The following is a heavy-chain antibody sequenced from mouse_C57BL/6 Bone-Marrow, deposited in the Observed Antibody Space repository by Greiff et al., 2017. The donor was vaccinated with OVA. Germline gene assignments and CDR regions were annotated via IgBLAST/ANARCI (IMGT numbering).Heavy chain of an antibody. J-gene: IGHJ1*03. CDR1: GYTFTDYN. CDR3: APYYYGSSHWYFDV. D-gene: IGHD1-1*01. Sequence: VQLKESGPELVKPGASVKMSCKASGYTFTDYNMHWVKQSHGKSLEWIGYINPNNGGTSYNQKFKGKATLTVNKSSSTAYMELRSLTSEDSAVYYCAPYYYGSSHWYFDVWGTGTTVTVSS. CDR2: INPNNGGT. V-gene: IGHV1-22*01.